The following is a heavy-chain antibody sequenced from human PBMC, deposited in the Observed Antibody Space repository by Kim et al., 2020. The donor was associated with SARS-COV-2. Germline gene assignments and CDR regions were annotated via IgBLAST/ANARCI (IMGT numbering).Heavy chain of an antibody. CDR1: GGSISSSSYY. V-gene: IGHV4-39*07. D-gene: IGHD1-26*01. CDR3: ARGDLLYYYYGMDV. J-gene: IGHJ6*02. CDR2: IYYSGST. Sequence: SETLSLTCTVSGGSISSSSYYWGWIRQPPGKGLEWIGSIYYSGSTYYNPSLKSRVTISVDTSKNQLSLKLSSVTAADTAVYYCARGDLLYYYYGMDVWGQGTTVTVSS.